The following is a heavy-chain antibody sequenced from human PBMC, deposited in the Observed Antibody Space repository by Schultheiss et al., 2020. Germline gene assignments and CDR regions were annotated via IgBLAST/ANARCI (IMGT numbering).Heavy chain of an antibody. CDR1: GGSISSSNW. V-gene: IGHV4-4*02. Sequence: SETLSLTCAVSGGSISSSNWWSWVRQPPGKGLEWIGEIYHSGSTNYNPSLKSRVTISVDKSKNQFSLKLSSVTAADTAVYYCAGGGLRWGRNWFDPWGQGTLVTVSS. D-gene: IGHD4-23*01. CDR3: AGGGLRWGRNWFDP. CDR2: IYHSGST. J-gene: IGHJ5*02.